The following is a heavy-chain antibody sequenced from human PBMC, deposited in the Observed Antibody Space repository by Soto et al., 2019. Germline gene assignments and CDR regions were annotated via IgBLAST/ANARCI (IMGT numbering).Heavy chain of an antibody. J-gene: IGHJ3*02. CDR3: ARDPDSRSWPQGAFGI. CDR2: IIPIFGTA. CDR1: GGTFSSYA. V-gene: IGHV1-69*13. Sequence: VASVKVSCKASGGTFSSYAISWVRQAPGQGLEWMGGIIPIFGTANYAQKFQGRVTITADESTSTAYMELSSLRSEDTAVYYCARDPDSRSWPQGAFGIWGQGTMVTVSS. D-gene: IGHD6-13*01.